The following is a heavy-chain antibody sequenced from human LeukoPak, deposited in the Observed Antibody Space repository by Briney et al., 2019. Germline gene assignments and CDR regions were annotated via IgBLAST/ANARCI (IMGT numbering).Heavy chain of an antibody. D-gene: IGHD4-11*01. V-gene: IGHV1-69*02. CDR2: IIPILGIA. Sequence: SVKVSCKATGGTFSSYTISWVRQAPGQGLEWMGRIIPILGIANYAQKFQGRVTITADKSTSTAYMELSSLRSEDTAVYYCASLVYSNTVRYYFDYWGQGTLVTVSS. J-gene: IGHJ4*02. CDR1: GGTFSSYT. CDR3: ASLVYSNTVRYYFDY.